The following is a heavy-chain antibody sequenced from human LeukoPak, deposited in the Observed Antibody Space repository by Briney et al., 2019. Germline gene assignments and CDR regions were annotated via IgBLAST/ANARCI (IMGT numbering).Heavy chain of an antibody. V-gene: IGHV3-21*01. CDR1: GFTFSSYG. D-gene: IGHD3-3*01. Sequence: GGSLRLSCAASGFTFSSYGMHWVRQAPGKGLEWVSSISSSSSYIYYADSVKGRFTISRDNAKNSLYLQMNSLRAEDTAVYYCARDHDFWSGYPRINWFDPWGQGTLVTVSS. CDR3: ARDHDFWSGYPRINWFDP. J-gene: IGHJ5*02. CDR2: ISSSSSYI.